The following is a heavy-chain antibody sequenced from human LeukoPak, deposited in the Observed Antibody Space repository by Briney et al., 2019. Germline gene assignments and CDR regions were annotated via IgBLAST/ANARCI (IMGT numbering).Heavy chain of an antibody. CDR3: VGQTHKDY. J-gene: IGHJ4*02. Sequence: PGGSLRLSCAASGFTVSSNYMSWVRQAPGKGLEWVSVLYSGGGAYYTDSVRGRFTISRDSSKNTLYLQMSSLRADDTAVYYCVGQTHKDYWGQGTLVTVSS. V-gene: IGHV3-53*01. CDR2: LYSGGGA. CDR1: GFTVSSNY.